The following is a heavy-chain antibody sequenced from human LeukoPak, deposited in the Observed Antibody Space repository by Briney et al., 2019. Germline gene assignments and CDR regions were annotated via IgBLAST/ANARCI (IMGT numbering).Heavy chain of an antibody. Sequence: GGSLRLSCAASGFTFSSYAMSWVRQAPGKGLEWVSAISGSGGSTYYADSVKGRFTISRDNSKNTLYLQMNSLRAEDTAVYYWAKLTTGPYYYDYCCYYHGPDAFYIWGQGTMVTVSS. D-gene: IGHD3-22*01. CDR3: AKLTTGPYYYDYCCYYHGPDAFYI. V-gene: IGHV3-23*01. J-gene: IGHJ3*02. CDR1: GFTFSSYA. CDR2: ISGSGGST.